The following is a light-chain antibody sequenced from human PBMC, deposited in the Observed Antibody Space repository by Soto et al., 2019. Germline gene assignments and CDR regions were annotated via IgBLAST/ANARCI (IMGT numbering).Light chain of an antibody. V-gene: IGLV2-23*01. CDR3: CLYVGVRTYV. CDR1: SSDVGLYDY. CDR2: DDT. Sequence: QSVLTQPASVSGSPGQSITISCTGTSSDVGLYDYVSWYQQHPGKAPQLIIYDDTKRPPGVSSRFSGSKSGSTASLTISGLQTGDEADYYCCLYVGVRTYVFGTGTKVTVL. J-gene: IGLJ1*01.